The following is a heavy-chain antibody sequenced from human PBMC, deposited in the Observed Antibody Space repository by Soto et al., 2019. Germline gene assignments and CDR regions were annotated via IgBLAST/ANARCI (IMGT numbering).Heavy chain of an antibody. Sequence: QITLKESGPTLVKPTQTLTLTCTFSGFSLSTSGVGVGWIRQPPGKALEWFALIYLDDDKRYSPSLKSRLTITKDTSKNQVVLTMTNMDPVDTATYCCARQCPYSYCYSFYYWGQGTLVTVSS. V-gene: IGHV2-5*02. CDR3: ARQCPYSYCYSFYY. CDR1: GFSLSTSGVG. J-gene: IGHJ4*02. CDR2: IYLDDDK. D-gene: IGHD5-18*01.